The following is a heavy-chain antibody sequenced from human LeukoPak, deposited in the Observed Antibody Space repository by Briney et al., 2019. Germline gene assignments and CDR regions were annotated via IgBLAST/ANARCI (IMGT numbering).Heavy chain of an antibody. V-gene: IGHV1-18*01. CDR1: GYTFTSYG. J-gene: IGHJ4*02. D-gene: IGHD4-11*01. Sequence: ASVKVSCKTSGYTFTSYGISWVRQAPGQGLEWMGWISAYNGNTNYAQKLQGRVTMTTDTSMSTAYMELRSLRSDDTAVYYCARVLQYGDYTDYWGQGTLVTVSS. CDR3: ARVLQYGDYTDY. CDR2: ISAYNGNT.